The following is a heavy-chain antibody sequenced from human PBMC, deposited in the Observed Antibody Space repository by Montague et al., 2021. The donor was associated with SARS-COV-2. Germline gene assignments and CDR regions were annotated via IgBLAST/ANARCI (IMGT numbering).Heavy chain of an antibody. CDR2: IYYSGST. D-gene: IGHD2-2*01. CDR1: GGSISSGGYY. Sequence: TRSLTCTASGGSISSGGYYWSWIRQHPGKGLEWIGYIYYSGSTYYNPSLKSRVTISVDTSKNQFSLKLSSVTAADTAVYYCAREPRVGQLLSIYYYGMDVWGQGTTVTVSS. V-gene: IGHV4-31*03. CDR3: AREPRVGQLLSIYYYGMDV. J-gene: IGHJ6*02.